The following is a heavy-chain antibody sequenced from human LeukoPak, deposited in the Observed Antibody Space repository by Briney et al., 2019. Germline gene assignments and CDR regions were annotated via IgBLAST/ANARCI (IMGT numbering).Heavy chain of an antibody. Sequence: SETLSLTCTVSGGYIITSGHYWGWIRQPPGKGLEWIGSIYYTGVTSTNPFLRSRMSISVDTSKNQFSLNLTSVTAADAAVYYCARERSSSGGHSWFDPWGQGTLVTVSS. V-gene: IGHV4-39*07. D-gene: IGHD4-23*01. CDR3: ARERSSSGGHSWFDP. J-gene: IGHJ5*02. CDR2: IYYTGVT. CDR1: GGYIITSGHY.